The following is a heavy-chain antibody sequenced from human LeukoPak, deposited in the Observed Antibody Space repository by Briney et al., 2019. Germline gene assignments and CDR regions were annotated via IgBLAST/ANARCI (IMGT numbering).Heavy chain of an antibody. CDR2: IYSGGST. D-gene: IGHD2-15*01. V-gene: IGHV3-53*01. J-gene: IGHJ4*02. Sequence: PGGSLRLSCAASGFTVSSNYVSWVRQAPGKGLEWVSVIYSGGSTYYADSVKGRFTISRDNSKNTLYLQMNSLRAEDTAVYYCARDPGYCSGGSCYPTYYFDYWGQGTLVSVSS. CDR3: ARDPGYCSGGSCYPTYYFDY. CDR1: GFTVSSNY.